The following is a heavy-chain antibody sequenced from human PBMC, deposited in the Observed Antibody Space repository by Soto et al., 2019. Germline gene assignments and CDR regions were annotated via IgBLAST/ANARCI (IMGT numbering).Heavy chain of an antibody. J-gene: IGHJ4*02. CDR1: GGSISGYY. V-gene: IGHV4-59*01. Sequence: SETLSLTCTLSGGSISGYYWSWIRQPPGKGLEWIGYVYYSGSTKYNPSLESRVTISVDMSDNQFSLMLTSVTAADTAVYYCAKYRRTDAEGYRLDFWGQGTLVTVSS. D-gene: IGHD5-12*01. CDR2: VYYSGST. CDR3: AKYRRTDAEGYRLDF.